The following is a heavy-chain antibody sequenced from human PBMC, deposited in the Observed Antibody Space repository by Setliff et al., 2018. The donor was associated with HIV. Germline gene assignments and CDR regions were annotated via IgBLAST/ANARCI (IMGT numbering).Heavy chain of an antibody. J-gene: IGHJ3*02. CDR1: GASIRGHY. CDR2: IYYSGNT. Sequence: SETLSLTCSVSGASIRGHYWSWIRQSPGKGLEWIGNIYYSGNTNYNPSFKSRVTISVDTSKNQFSLRVNSVTAADTAVYDCARSLVPSGYYYGRHAFDIWGQGTKVTVSS. D-gene: IGHD3-22*01. V-gene: IGHV4-59*08. CDR3: ARSLVPSGYYYGRHAFDI.